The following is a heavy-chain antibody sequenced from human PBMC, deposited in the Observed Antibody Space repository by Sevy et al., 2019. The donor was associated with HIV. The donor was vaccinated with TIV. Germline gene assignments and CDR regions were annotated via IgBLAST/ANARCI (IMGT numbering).Heavy chain of an antibody. V-gene: IGHV3-33*01. D-gene: IGHD3-22*01. J-gene: IGHJ3*02. CDR2: IWNDRSNK. Sequence: GGSLRLSCAASGFTFSSYGMHWVRQAPGKGLEWVAVIWNDRSNKHYADSVKGRFTISRDNSKNTLYLQMNSLRAKDTAVYYCASLPNNYYDSSGYSGNDAFDIWGQGTMVTVSS. CDR3: ASLPNNYYDSSGYSGNDAFDI. CDR1: GFTFSSYG.